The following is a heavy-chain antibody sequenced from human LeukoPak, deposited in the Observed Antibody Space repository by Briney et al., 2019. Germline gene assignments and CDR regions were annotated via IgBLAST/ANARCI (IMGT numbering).Heavy chain of an antibody. J-gene: IGHJ4*02. CDR2: IYPGDSDT. D-gene: IGHD3-3*01. CDR3: ATLGGLDYDFWSGYPY. V-gene: IGHV5-51*01. Sequence: ESLKISCKGSGYSFTSYWIGWVRQMPGKGLEWMGIIYPGDSDTRYSPSFQGQVTISADKSISTAYLQWSSLKASDTAMYYCATLGGLDYDFWSGYPYWGQGTLVTVSS. CDR1: GYSFTSYW.